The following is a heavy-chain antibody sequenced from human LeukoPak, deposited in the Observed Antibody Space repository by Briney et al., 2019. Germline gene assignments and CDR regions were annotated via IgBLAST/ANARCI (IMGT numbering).Heavy chain of an antibody. CDR2: IYHSGST. CDR3: ARAGWAYYDFWSGYYLPNYFDY. Sequence: SETLSLTCAVSGYSISSGFYWGWIRQPPGKGLEWIGNIYHSGSTNYNPSLKSRVTISVDTSKNQFSLKLSSVTAADTAVYYCARAGWAYYDFWSGYYLPNYFDYWGQGTLVTVSS. V-gene: IGHV4-38-2*01. J-gene: IGHJ4*02. CDR1: GYSISSGFY. D-gene: IGHD3-3*01.